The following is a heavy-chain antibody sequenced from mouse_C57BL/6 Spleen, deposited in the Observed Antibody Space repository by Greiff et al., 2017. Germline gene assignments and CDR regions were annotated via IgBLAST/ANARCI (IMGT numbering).Heavy chain of an antibody. CDR2: IYPGDGDT. V-gene: IGHV1-82*01. CDR3: ARGIAYYSPYYAMDY. CDR1: GYAFSSSW. D-gene: IGHD2-12*01. J-gene: IGHJ4*01. Sequence: VKLMESGPELVKPGASVKISCKASGYAFSSSWMNWVKQRPGKGLEWIGRIYPGDGDTNYNEKFKSKATLTVDTSSSTAYMQLSSLTSEDSAVYYCARGIAYYSPYYAMDYWGQGTSVTVSS.